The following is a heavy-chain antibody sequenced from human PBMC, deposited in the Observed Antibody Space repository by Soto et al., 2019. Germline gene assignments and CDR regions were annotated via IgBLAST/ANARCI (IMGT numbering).Heavy chain of an antibody. D-gene: IGHD6-13*01. Sequence: ASETLSLTCTVSGGSISSYYWSWIRQPPGKGLEWIGYIYYSGSTNYNPSLKSRVTISVDTSKNQFSLKLSSVTAADTAVYYCARMAAAHLYYYYGMDVWGQGTTVTVSS. J-gene: IGHJ6*02. CDR1: GGSISSYY. V-gene: IGHV4-59*01. CDR3: ARMAAAHLYYYYGMDV. CDR2: IYYSGST.